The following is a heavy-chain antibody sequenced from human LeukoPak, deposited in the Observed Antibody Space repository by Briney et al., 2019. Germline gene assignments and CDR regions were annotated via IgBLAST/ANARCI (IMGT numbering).Heavy chain of an antibody. J-gene: IGHJ2*01. CDR3: ASGTDPGGCIDGTCSFWYFDL. CDR1: GFTFSSYW. V-gene: IGHV3-74*01. Sequence: GGSLRLSCAASGFTFSSYWMYWVRQAPGKGLVWVSRINADGSITNYADFVKGRFTVSRDNAKNTLYLQMHSLRAEDTAVYYCASGTDPGGCIDGTCSFWYFDLWGRGTLVTVSS. D-gene: IGHD1-1*01. CDR2: INADGSIT.